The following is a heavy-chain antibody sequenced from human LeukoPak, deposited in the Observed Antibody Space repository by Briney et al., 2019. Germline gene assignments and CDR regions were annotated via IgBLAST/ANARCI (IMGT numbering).Heavy chain of an antibody. V-gene: IGHV3-23*01. D-gene: IGHD2-2*02. J-gene: IGHJ6*03. CDR2: ISGSGGST. CDR3: AKAASKDIVVVPAAIRSYYYYMDV. Sequence: GGSLRLSCAASGFTFSSYAMIWVRQAPGKGLEWVSAISGSGGSTYYADSVKGRFTISRDNSKNTLYLQMNSLRAEDTAVYYCAKAASKDIVVVPAAIRSYYYYMDVWGKGTTVTVSS. CDR1: GFTFSSYA.